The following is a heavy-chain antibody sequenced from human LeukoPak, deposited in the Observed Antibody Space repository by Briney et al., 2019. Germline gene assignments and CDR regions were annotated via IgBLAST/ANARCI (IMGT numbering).Heavy chain of an antibody. CDR2: IYYSGST. Sequence: SETLSLTCTVSGGSISSYYWSWIRQPPGKGLEWIGYIYYSGSTNYNPSLKSRVTISVDTSKNQFSLKLSSVTAADTAVYYCASHGRITMVRGVTEIDYWGQGTLVTVSS. V-gene: IGHV4-59*08. CDR1: GGSISSYY. CDR3: ASHGRITMVRGVTEIDY. J-gene: IGHJ4*02. D-gene: IGHD3-10*01.